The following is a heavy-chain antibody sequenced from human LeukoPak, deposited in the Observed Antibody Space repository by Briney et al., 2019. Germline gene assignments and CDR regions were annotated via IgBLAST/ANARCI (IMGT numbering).Heavy chain of an antibody. V-gene: IGHV4-59*01. J-gene: IGHJ4*02. D-gene: IGHD3-10*01. Sequence: PSETLSLTCTVSGGSISSYYWSWIRQPPGKGLEWIGYIYYSGSTNYNPSLKSRVTISVDTSKNQFSLKLSSVTAADTAVYYCAGSLGSGSGDYWGQGTLVTVSP. CDR2: IYYSGST. CDR3: AGSLGSGSGDY. CDR1: GGSISSYY.